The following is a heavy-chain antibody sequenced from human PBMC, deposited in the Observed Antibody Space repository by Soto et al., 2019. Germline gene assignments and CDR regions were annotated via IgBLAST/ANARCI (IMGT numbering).Heavy chain of an antibody. CDR3: ARDLSPGITGTTFSYGMDV. D-gene: IGHD1-7*01. Sequence: GASVKVSCKASGGTFSSYAISWVRQAPGQGLEWMGGIIPIFGTANYAQKFQGRVTITADKSTSTAYMELSSLRSEDTAVYYCARDLSPGITGTTFSYGMDVWGQGTTVTVS. CDR1: GGTFSSYA. CDR2: IIPIFGTA. J-gene: IGHJ6*02. V-gene: IGHV1-69*06.